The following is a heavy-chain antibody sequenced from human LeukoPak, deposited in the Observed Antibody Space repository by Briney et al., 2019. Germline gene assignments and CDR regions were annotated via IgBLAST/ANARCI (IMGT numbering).Heavy chain of an antibody. CDR1: GFTFSSYA. CDR2: ISSSGSTI. V-gene: IGHV3-48*04. Sequence: GGSLRLSCAASGFTFSSYAMSWVRQAPGKGLEWVSHISSSGSTIYYADSVKGRFTISRDNAKNSLYLQMNSLRAEDTAVYYCAREVPAADFVWFDPWGQGTLVTVSS. D-gene: IGHD2-2*01. J-gene: IGHJ5*02. CDR3: AREVPAADFVWFDP.